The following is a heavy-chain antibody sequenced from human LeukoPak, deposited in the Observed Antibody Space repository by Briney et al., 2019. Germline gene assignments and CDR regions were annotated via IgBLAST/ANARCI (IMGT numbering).Heavy chain of an antibody. J-gene: IGHJ4*02. CDR1: GFTFNSYE. Sequence: GGSLRLSCAASGFTFNSYEMYWVRQAPGKGLEWVSYISSSSSGSTISYADSVKGRFTISRDIAKNSLYLQMNSLRAEDTAVYYCAKGVRSVWGSYRTQYYFDYWGQGTLVTVSS. CDR2: ISSSSSGSTI. CDR3: AKGVRSVWGSYRTQYYFDY. V-gene: IGHV3-48*03. D-gene: IGHD3-16*02.